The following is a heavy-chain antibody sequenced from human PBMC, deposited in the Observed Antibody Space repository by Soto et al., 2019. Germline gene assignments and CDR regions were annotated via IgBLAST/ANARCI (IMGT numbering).Heavy chain of an antibody. D-gene: IGHD3-22*01. CDR2: ISGSGGST. CDR1: GFTFSSYA. Sequence: GGSLRLSCAASGFTFSSYAMSWVRQAPGKGLEWVSAISGSGGSTYYADSVKGRFTISRDNSKNTLYLQMNSLRAEDTAVYYCAKDGITMIVVVIYFDYWGQGTLVTVSS. J-gene: IGHJ4*02. CDR3: AKDGITMIVVVIYFDY. V-gene: IGHV3-23*01.